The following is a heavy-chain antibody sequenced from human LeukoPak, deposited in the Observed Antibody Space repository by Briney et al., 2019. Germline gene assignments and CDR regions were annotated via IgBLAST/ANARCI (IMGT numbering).Heavy chain of an antibody. CDR1: GVTLSNYA. J-gene: IGHJ4*02. V-gene: IGHV3-23*01. CDR3: ARAGEYDYVWGSYRREYYFDY. Sequence: GGSLRLSCVASGVTLSNYAMSWARQAPGKGLEWVSGISSSGSGGNTYYADSVKGRFTISRDNSKNTLYLQMNSLRAEDTAVYYCARAGEYDYVWGSYRREYYFDYWGQGTLVTVSS. CDR2: ISSSGSGGNT. D-gene: IGHD3-16*02.